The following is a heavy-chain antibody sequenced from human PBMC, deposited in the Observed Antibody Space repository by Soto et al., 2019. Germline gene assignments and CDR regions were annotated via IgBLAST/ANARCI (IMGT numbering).Heavy chain of an antibody. J-gene: IGHJ4*02. V-gene: IGHV3-23*01. CDR1: GFTFSDYA. Sequence: GGSLRLSCAASGFTFSDYAMSWVRQAPGKGLEWVSSISVSSSSTYYADSVKGRFTISRDNSKDMLYLQMKSLRADDTAVYYCAKVLERYCSGGSCYGIDYWGQGTLVTVSS. D-gene: IGHD2-15*01. CDR2: ISVSSSST. CDR3: AKVLERYCSGGSCYGIDY.